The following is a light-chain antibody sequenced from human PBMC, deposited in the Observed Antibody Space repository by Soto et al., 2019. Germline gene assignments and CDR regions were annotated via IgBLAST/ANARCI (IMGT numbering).Light chain of an antibody. V-gene: IGKV1-5*01. CDR2: DAS. J-gene: IGKJ1*01. CDR3: QHYNSYSTWT. Sequence: DIQMTQSPSTLSASVGDRVTITCRASQSISSWLAWYQQKPGKAPKLLIYDASSLESGVPSRFSGSGSGTEFTLTITSLHPDDSATYYCQHYNSYSTWTFGQGTKVEIK. CDR1: QSISSW.